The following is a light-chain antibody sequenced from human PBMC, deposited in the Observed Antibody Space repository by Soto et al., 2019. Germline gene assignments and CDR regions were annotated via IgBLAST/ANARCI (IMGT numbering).Light chain of an antibody. CDR3: QQYGSSPYS. CDR1: QSLTSSY. Sequence: EIVLTQSPSTLSLSPGEGATLSCRTSQSLTSSYLAWYQQRPAQAPRLLIYGASTRATGTPDRFSGSGSGTDFTLTISRLEPEDFAVYYCQQYGSSPYSFGQGTKVEIK. CDR2: GAS. V-gene: IGKV3-20*01. J-gene: IGKJ2*03.